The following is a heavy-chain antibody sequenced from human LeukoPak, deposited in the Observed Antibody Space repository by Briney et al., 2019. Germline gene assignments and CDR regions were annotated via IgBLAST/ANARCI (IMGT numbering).Heavy chain of an antibody. D-gene: IGHD6-13*01. CDR3: ASADVAGIAAAGIPSAFDI. CDR1: GGSIRSSYYY. Sequence: SETLSLTCTVSGGSIRSSYYYWGWIRQPPGKGLEWIGSIYDSGSTYYNPSLKSRVTISVDTSKNQFSLKLSSVTAADTAVYYCASADVAGIAAAGIPSAFDIWGQGTMVTVSS. CDR2: IYDSGST. J-gene: IGHJ3*02. V-gene: IGHV4-39*01.